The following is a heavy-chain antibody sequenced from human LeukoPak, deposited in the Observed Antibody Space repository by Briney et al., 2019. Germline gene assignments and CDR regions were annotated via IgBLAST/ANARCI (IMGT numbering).Heavy chain of an antibody. V-gene: IGHV3-30*02. CDR3: AKDGGSYSLDY. J-gene: IGHJ4*02. CDR1: GFTFSSYE. D-gene: IGHD1-26*01. CDR2: IWYDGSNK. Sequence: GGSLRLSCAASGFTFSSYEMNWVRQAPGKGLEWVAFIWYDGSNKYYTDSVKGRFTVSRDNSKNTVYLQMNTLRFEDTAMYYCAKDGGSYSLDYWGLGTLVTVSS.